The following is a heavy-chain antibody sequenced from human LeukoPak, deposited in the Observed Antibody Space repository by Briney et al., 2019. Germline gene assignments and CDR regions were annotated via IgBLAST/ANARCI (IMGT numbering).Heavy chain of an antibody. D-gene: IGHD3-10*01. Sequence: GGSLRLSCAASGFTFSSYVMHWVRQAPGKGLEWVAVISYDGSNKYYADSVKGRFTISRDNSKNTLYLQMNSLRAEDTAVYYCARRKITMVRGNPARFDPWGQGTLVTVSS. J-gene: IGHJ5*02. CDR2: ISYDGSNK. CDR1: GFTFSSYV. V-gene: IGHV3-30*04. CDR3: ARRKITMVRGNPARFDP.